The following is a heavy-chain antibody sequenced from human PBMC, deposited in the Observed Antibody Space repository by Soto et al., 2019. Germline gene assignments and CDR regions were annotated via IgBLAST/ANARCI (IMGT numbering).Heavy chain of an antibody. V-gene: IGHV4-34*01. CDR2: INHSGST. CDR3: ARGRRRVRGEIYSYYNSMDV. Sequence: PSETLSLTCAVYGGSFSGDYWSWIRQPPGKGLEWIGDINHSGSTNYSPSLKSRVTISLDTSKNQFSLNLSSVTAADTAVYYCARGRRRVRGEIYSYYNSMDVWGQGTTVTVYS. CDR1: GGSFSGDY. D-gene: IGHD3-10*01. J-gene: IGHJ6*02.